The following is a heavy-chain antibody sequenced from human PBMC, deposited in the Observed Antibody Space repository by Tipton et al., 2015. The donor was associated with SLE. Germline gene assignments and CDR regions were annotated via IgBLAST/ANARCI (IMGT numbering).Heavy chain of an antibody. CDR3: ARGASDLRDAFDI. Sequence: TLSLTCSVSAGSISTSSWNWIRQPPGKGLEWIGYIYSSGSTNYNPSLTSRVTISVDTSKSQFSLKLTSVTAADTAVYYCARGASDLRDAFDIWGQGTMVTVSS. V-gene: IGHV4-59*01. CDR1: AGSISTSS. J-gene: IGHJ3*02. CDR2: IYSSGST. D-gene: IGHD3-10*01.